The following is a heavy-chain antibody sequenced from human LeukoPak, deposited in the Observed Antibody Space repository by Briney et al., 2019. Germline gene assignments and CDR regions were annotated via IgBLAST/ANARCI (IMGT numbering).Heavy chain of an antibody. Sequence: ASVKDSCKASVYTFTGHAISEVRQAPGQGVEWMGWISAYNGNTNYAQKLQGRVTMTTDTSTTTAYMELRSLRSDDTAVYYCARGVYYGSGSYYAGSAFDIWGQRTMVTVSS. CDR1: VYTFTGHA. CDR2: ISAYNGNT. J-gene: IGHJ3*02. CDR3: ARGVYYGSGSYYAGSAFDI. V-gene: IGHV1-18*01. D-gene: IGHD3-10*01.